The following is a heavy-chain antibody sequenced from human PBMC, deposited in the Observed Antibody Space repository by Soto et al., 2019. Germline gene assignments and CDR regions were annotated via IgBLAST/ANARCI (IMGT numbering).Heavy chain of an antibody. Sequence: EVQLLESGGGLVQPGGSLRLSCAASGFTFSSYAMSWVRQAPGKGLEWVSAISGSGGSTYYADSVKGRFTISRDNSKNTLYLQMNSLRAEDTAVYYCAKDHGIRLGSVVTPHYWGQGTLVTVSS. D-gene: IGHD2-21*02. CDR2: ISGSGGST. CDR3: AKDHGIRLGSVVTPHY. V-gene: IGHV3-23*01. J-gene: IGHJ4*02. CDR1: GFTFSSYA.